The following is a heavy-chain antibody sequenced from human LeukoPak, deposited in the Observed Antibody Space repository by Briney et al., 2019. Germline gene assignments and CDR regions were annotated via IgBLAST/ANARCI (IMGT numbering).Heavy chain of an antibody. J-gene: IGHJ4*02. Sequence: GGSLRLSWAASGFTFSSYAMSWVRQAPGKGLEWVSAISGSGGSTYYADSVKGRFTISRDNSKNTLYLQMNSLRAEDTAVYYCARDNYDSSGPYYFDSWGQGTLVTVSS. D-gene: IGHD3-22*01. V-gene: IGHV3-23*01. CDR2: ISGSGGST. CDR1: GFTFSSYA. CDR3: ARDNYDSSGPYYFDS.